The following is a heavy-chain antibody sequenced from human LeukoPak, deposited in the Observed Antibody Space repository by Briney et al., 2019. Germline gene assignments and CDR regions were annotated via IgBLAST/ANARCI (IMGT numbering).Heavy chain of an antibody. V-gene: IGHV3-23*01. Sequence: SGGSLRLSCAASGFTFSSYAMSWVRQAPGKGLEWVSAISGSGGSTYYADSVKGRFTISRDNSKNTLYLQMNSLRAEDTAVYYCAKGGLSRSLLWFGELLSTDYWGQGTLVTVSS. CDR2: ISGSGGST. CDR3: AKGGLSRSLLWFGELLSTDY. D-gene: IGHD3-10*01. CDR1: GFTFSSYA. J-gene: IGHJ4*02.